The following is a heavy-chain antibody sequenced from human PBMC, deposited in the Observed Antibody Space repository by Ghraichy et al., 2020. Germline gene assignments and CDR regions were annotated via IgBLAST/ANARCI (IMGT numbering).Heavy chain of an antibody. CDR2: IYYSGST. V-gene: IGHV4-39*07. D-gene: IGHD5-12*01. J-gene: IGHJ5*02. CDR1: GGSISSSSYY. CDR3: ARGGLSGSWFDP. Sequence: SQTLSLTCTVSGGSISSSSYYWGWIRQPPGKGLEWIGSIYYSGSTYYNPSLKSRVTISVDTSKNHFSLKLSSVTAADTAVYYCARGGLSGSWFDPWGQGTLVTVSS.